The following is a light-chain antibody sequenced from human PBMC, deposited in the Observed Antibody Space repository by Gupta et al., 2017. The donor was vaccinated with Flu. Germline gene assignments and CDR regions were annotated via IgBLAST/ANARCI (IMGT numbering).Light chain of an antibody. Sequence: QSVLTQPPSASGTPGQRVTISCSGSSSNIGSNTVNWYQQLPGAAPRLLMYSDDQRPSGVPDRFSGSKSGTSASLAISGLQSEDEAVYHCAAWDDSLNGGVFGGGTKLTGL. CDR1: SSNIGSNT. CDR2: SDD. CDR3: AAWDDSLNGGV. J-gene: IGLJ3*02. V-gene: IGLV1-44*01.